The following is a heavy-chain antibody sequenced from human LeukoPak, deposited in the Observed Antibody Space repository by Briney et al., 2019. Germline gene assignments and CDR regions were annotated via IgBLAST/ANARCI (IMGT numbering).Heavy chain of an antibody. J-gene: IGHJ3*02. CDR1: GFTFSLYG. CDR2: IRYDESNK. Sequence: GGSLRLSCAASGFTFSLYGIHWVRQAPGKGLEWVAFIRYDESNKYYTDSVKGRFTISRDNSKNTLYLQMNSLRAEDTAVYYCAKIRESWGSFDAFDIWGQGTMVTVSS. D-gene: IGHD7-27*01. CDR3: AKIRESWGSFDAFDI. V-gene: IGHV3-30*02.